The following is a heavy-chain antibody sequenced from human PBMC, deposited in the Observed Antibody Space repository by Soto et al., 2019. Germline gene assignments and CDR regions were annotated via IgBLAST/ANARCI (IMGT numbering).Heavy chain of an antibody. J-gene: IGHJ4*02. Sequence: PGESLKISCKVSVYSFTNNWITWVRQMPGKGLEWMGRIDPSDSYTFYSPSFQGHVTFSVDKSINTAYVQWTRLKASDTAVYYCARLGSGSYSLPDYWGQGTLVTVS. CDR1: VYSFTNNW. D-gene: IGHD1-26*01. CDR2: IDPSDSYT. V-gene: IGHV5-10-1*01. CDR3: ARLGSGSYSLPDY.